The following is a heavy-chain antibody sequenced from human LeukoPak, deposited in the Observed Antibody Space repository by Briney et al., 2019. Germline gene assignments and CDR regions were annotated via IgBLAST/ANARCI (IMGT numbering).Heavy chain of an antibody. Sequence: GGSLRLSCAASGFTFSNYWMHWVRQAPGKGLVWVSRIYSDGSSLSYADSVKGRVTISRDNARNMLYLQMNSLRAEDTAVYYCARGYDYVWGSYRYTGAFDIWGQGTMVTVSS. CDR3: ARGYDYVWGSYRYTGAFDI. V-gene: IGHV3-74*01. D-gene: IGHD3-16*02. CDR2: IYSDGSSL. CDR1: GFTFSNYW. J-gene: IGHJ3*02.